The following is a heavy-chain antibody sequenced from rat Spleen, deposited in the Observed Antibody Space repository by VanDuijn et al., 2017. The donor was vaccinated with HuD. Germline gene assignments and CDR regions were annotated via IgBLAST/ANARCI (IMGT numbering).Heavy chain of an antibody. D-gene: IGHD1-3*01. CDR2: ISYSGST. V-gene: IGHV3-1*01. CDR1: GYSITSNY. Sequence: EVKLQESGPGLVKPSQSLSLTCSVTGYSITSNYWGWIRKFPGNKMEWIGHISYSGSTSYNPSLKSRISITRDTSKNQFFLQLNSVTTEDTATYYCARWTTVATSFDYWGQGVMVTVSS. CDR3: ARWTTVATSFDY. J-gene: IGHJ2*01.